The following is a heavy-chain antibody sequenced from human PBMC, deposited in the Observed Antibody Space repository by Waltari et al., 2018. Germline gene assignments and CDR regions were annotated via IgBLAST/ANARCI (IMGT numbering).Heavy chain of an antibody. CDR1: GFTFSSYG. V-gene: IGHV3-30*18. CDR3: AKVENLYYDSSGFDY. Sequence: QVQLLESGGGVVQPGRSLRLSCAASGFTFSSYGMHWIRQVPGKGLEWVAVISYDGSNKYYTDSVKGRFTISRDNSKNTLYLEMNSLRAEDTAVYYCAKVENLYYDSSGFDYWGQGTLVTVSS. J-gene: IGHJ4*02. D-gene: IGHD3-22*01. CDR2: ISYDGSNK.